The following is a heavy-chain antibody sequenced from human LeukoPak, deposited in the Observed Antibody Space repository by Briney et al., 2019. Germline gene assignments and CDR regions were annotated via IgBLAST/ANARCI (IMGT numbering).Heavy chain of an antibody. J-gene: IGHJ4*02. D-gene: IGHD3-3*01. CDR2: VYYSGTT. Sequence: SETLSLTCIVSGGSISGSSYYWGWIRQPPGKGLEWIGNVYYSGTTYYSPSLKSRVTISVDTSKNQFSLKLSSVTAADTAVYYCARQDTITTPGVDYWGQGTPVTVSS. V-gene: IGHV4-39*01. CDR1: GGSISGSSYY. CDR3: ARQDTITTPGVDY.